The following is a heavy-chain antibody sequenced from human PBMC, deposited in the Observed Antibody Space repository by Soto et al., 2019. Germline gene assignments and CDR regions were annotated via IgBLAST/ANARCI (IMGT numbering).Heavy chain of an antibody. Sequence: QVQLVQSGAEVKKPGSSVKVSCKASGGTFSSYAISWVRQAPGQGLEWMGGIIPIFGTANYAQKFQGRVTITADEATSTAYMELSSRRSEDTAVYYCARARPRLEHYDSSGYFYYWGQGTLVTVSS. V-gene: IGHV1-69*01. CDR3: ARARPRLEHYDSSGYFYY. J-gene: IGHJ4*02. D-gene: IGHD3-22*01. CDR1: GGTFSSYA. CDR2: IIPIFGTA.